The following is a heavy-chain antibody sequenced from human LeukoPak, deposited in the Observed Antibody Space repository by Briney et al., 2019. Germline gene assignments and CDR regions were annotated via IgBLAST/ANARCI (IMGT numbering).Heavy chain of an antibody. J-gene: IGHJ3*02. CDR3: AKSPQSGSYYLRGAFDI. D-gene: IGHD1-26*01. Sequence: GGSLRLSCAASGFTFDDYAMHWVRQAPGKGLEWVSGISWNSGSIGYADSVKGRFTISRDNAKNSLYLQMNSLRAEDTALYYCAKSPQSGSYYLRGAFDIWGQGTMVTVSS. CDR1: GFTFDDYA. V-gene: IGHV3-9*01. CDR2: ISWNSGSI.